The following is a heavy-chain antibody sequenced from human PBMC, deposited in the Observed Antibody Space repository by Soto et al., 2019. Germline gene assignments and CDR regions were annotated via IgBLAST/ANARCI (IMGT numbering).Heavy chain of an antibody. CDR1: GGSISSYY. D-gene: IGHD3-10*01. Sequence: QVQLQESGPGLVKPSETLSLTCTVSGGSISSYYWSWIRQPPGKGLEWIGYIYYSGSTNYNPSLKSRVTISVDTSKNQFSLKLSSVTAADTAVYYCARYYYYGAGSYSVGYFDYWGQGTLVTVSS. CDR3: ARYYYYGAGSYSVGYFDY. V-gene: IGHV4-59*08. CDR2: IYYSGST. J-gene: IGHJ4*02.